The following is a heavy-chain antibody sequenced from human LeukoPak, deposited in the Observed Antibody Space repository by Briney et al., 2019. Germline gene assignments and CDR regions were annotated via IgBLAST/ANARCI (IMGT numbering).Heavy chain of an antibody. CDR1: GFTFSDYY. Sequence: PGGSLRLSCAASGFTFSDYYMSWIRQAPGKGLEWVSYISGSGSTIYYADSVKGRFTISRDNAKNSLYLQMNSLRAEDTAVYCCARVGSSSGYYFDYWGQGTLVTVSS. V-gene: IGHV3-11*01. J-gene: IGHJ4*02. CDR3: ARVGSSSGYYFDY. CDR2: ISGSGSTI. D-gene: IGHD6-19*01.